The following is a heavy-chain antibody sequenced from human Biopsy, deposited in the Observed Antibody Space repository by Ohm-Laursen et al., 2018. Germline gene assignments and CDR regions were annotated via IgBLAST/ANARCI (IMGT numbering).Heavy chain of an antibody. CDR1: SYTFTDYN. CDR3: ARDPLNGHKHFDF. J-gene: IGHJ4*02. CDR2: INCKTGAT. Sequence: SSVKVSCKASSYTFTDYNIHWMRQAPGQGLEWLGYINCKTGATNYAQKFQGTVTMTRDTSISTAYLALGSLRSADTAIYYCARDPLNGHKHFDFWGQGTLVIVSS. D-gene: IGHD2-8*01. V-gene: IGHV1-2*02.